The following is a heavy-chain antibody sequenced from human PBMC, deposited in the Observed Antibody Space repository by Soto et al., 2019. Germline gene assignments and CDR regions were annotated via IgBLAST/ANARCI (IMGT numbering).Heavy chain of an antibody. CDR1: GGSISSGGYY. CDR3: AREPYGDYVDY. D-gene: IGHD4-17*01. J-gene: IGHJ4*02. CDR2: IYYSGST. V-gene: IGHV4-31*03. Sequence: SETLSLTCTVSGGSISSGGYYWSWIRQHPGKGLEWIGYIYYSGSTYYNPSLKSRVTISVDTSKNQFSLKLSSVTAADTAVYYCAREPYGDYVDYWGQGTLVTVSS.